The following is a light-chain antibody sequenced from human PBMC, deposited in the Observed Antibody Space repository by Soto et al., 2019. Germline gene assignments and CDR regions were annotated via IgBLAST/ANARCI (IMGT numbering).Light chain of an antibody. CDR2: GAS. Sequence: EIVMTQAPATRSVSAGERATLFCRASQSVSSNLAWYQQKPGQAPRLLIYGASTRATGIPDRFSGSGSGTDFTLTISRLEPEDFAVYYCQQYGSSPLTFGGGTKGDIK. J-gene: IGKJ4*01. V-gene: IGKV3-20*01. CDR3: QQYGSSPLT. CDR1: QSVSSN.